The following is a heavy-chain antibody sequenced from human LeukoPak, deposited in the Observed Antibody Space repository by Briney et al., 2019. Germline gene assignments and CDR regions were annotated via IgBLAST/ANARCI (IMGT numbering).Heavy chain of an antibody. CDR3: AKDSYGPSPPNWFDP. V-gene: IGHV3-23*01. CDR1: GFTFSSYA. J-gene: IGHJ5*02. Sequence: PGGSLRLSCAASGFTFSSYAMSWVRQSPGKGLEWVSAISGSGGSTYYADSVKGRFTISRDNSKNTLYLQMNSLRAEDTAVYYCAKDSYGPSPPNWFDPWGQGTLVTVSS. D-gene: IGHD5-18*01. CDR2: ISGSGGST.